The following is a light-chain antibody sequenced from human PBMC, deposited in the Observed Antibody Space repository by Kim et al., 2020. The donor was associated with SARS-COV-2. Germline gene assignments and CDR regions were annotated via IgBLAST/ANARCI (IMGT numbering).Light chain of an antibody. CDR3: QQSYSTPR. V-gene: IGKV1-39*01. CDR2: AAS. Sequence: SASVGDILNITCRASQSNSSELNWYPQKTGKAPKLLIYAASSLQSGVPSRFSGSGSGTDFNHTISSLQPEDFATYYCQQSYSTPRFGQGTKVDSK. J-gene: IGKJ1*01. CDR1: QSNSSE.